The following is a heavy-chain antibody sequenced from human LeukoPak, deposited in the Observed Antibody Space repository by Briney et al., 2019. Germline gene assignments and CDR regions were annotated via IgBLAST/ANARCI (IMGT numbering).Heavy chain of an antibody. CDR2: INPSGGST. CDR1: GYTFTNYY. CDR3: ARGTTNFDS. Sequence: GASVKVSYKASGYTFTNYYIHWVRQAPGQGLEWMGIINPSGGSTSFTQKFQGRATMTTDTSTSTVYMELTSLRSEDTAVYYCARGTTNFDSWGQGTLVTVSS. V-gene: IGHV1-46*01. D-gene: IGHD2/OR15-2a*01. J-gene: IGHJ4*02.